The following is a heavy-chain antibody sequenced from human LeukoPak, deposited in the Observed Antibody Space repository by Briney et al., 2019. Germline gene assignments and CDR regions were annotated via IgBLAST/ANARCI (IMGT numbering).Heavy chain of an antibody. CDR2: IYYSGST. CDR3: ARGVVTAPQTFDY. CDR1: GDSINGFY. V-gene: IGHV4-59*01. Sequence: SETLSLTCTVSGDSINGFYWSWIRPPPGKGLEWIGYIYYSGSTNYNPSLKSRVTISVDTSKNQFSLKLSSVTAADTAVYYCARGVVTAPQTFDYWGQGTLVTVSS. J-gene: IGHJ4*02. D-gene: IGHD2-21*02.